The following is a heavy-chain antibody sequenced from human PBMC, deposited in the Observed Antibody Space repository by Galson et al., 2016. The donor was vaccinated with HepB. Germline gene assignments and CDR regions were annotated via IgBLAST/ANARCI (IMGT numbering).Heavy chain of an antibody. V-gene: IGHV3-23*01. CDR3: AKGAGYWTGNYYYYSYGMDV. CDR2: ISVSGDNS. CDR1: GFTFNSHA. Sequence: SLRLSCAASGFTFNSHAMTWVRQAPGKGLEWVSAISVSGDNSYYADSVKGRFTISRDNSENTLYVQMNSLRAEDTAVYYCAKGAGYWTGNYYYYSYGMDVWGKGTTVTVAS. J-gene: IGHJ6*04. D-gene: IGHD3/OR15-3a*01.